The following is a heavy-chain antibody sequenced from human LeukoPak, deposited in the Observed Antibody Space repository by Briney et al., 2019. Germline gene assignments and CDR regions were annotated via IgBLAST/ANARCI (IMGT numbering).Heavy chain of an antibody. CDR3: ARDPLTGTTNFYYYYMDV. D-gene: IGHD1-7*01. Sequence: ASVKVSCKASGCTFTSYYMHWVRQAPGQGLEWMGIINPSGGSTSYAQKFQGRVTMTRDTSTSTVYMELSSLRSEDTAVYYCARDPLTGTTNFYYYYMDVWGKGTTVTVSS. CDR1: GCTFTSYY. J-gene: IGHJ6*03. V-gene: IGHV1-46*03. CDR2: INPSGGST.